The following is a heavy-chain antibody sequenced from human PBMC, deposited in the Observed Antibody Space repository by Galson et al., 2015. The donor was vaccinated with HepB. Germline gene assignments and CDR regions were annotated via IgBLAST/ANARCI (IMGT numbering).Heavy chain of an antibody. D-gene: IGHD6-19*01. Sequence: SLRLSCAASGFTVSSNYMSWVRQAPGKGLEWVSVIYSGGSTYYADSVKGRFTISRDNPKNTLYLQMNSLRAEDTAVYYCARFYSSEGAFDIWGQGTMVTVSS. V-gene: IGHV3-66*01. J-gene: IGHJ3*02. CDR1: GFTVSSNY. CDR3: ARFYSSEGAFDI. CDR2: IYSGGST.